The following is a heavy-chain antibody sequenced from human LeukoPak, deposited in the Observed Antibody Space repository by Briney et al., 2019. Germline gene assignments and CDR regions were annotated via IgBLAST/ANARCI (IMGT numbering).Heavy chain of an antibody. Sequence: GGSLRLSCAASGFTFSIYSMNWVRQAPRKGLEWVSSISSSGTYIYYADSVKGRFTISRDNAKNSLYLQMNSLRGEDTAVYYCASEVLLWSWGQGTLVTVSS. CDR3: ASEVLLWS. J-gene: IGHJ5*02. V-gene: IGHV3-21*01. CDR2: ISSSGTYI. D-gene: IGHD3-10*01. CDR1: GFTFSIYS.